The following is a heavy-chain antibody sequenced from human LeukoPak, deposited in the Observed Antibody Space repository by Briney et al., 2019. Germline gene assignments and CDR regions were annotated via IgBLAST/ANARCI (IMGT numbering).Heavy chain of an antibody. V-gene: IGHV3-30*18. CDR3: AKDYYDSSGYYYFDY. J-gene: IGHJ4*02. Sequence: GRSPRLSCAASGFTFSSYGMHWVRQAPGKGLEWVAVISYDGSNKYYADSVKGRFTISRDNSKNTLYLQMNSLRAEDTTVYYCAKDYYDSSGYYYFDYWGQGTLVTVSS. CDR1: GFTFSSYG. CDR2: ISYDGSNK. D-gene: IGHD3-22*01.